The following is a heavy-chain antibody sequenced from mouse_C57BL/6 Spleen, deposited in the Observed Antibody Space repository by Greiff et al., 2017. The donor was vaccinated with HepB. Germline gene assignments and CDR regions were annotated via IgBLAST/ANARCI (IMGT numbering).Heavy chain of an antibody. CDR2: ISSGGSYT. D-gene: IGHD1-1*01. Sequence: VESGGDLVKPGGSLKLSCAASGFTFSSYGMSWVRQTPDKRLEWVATISSGGSYTYYPDSVKGRFTISRDNAKNTLYLQMSSLKSEDTAMYYCARRLVATENYAMDYWGQGTSVTVSS. V-gene: IGHV5-6*02. CDR3: ARRLVATENYAMDY. CDR1: GFTFSSYG. J-gene: IGHJ4*01.